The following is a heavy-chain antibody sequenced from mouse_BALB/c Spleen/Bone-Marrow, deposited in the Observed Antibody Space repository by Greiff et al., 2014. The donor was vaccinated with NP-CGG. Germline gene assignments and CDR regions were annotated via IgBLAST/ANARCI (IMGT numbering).Heavy chain of an antibody. Sequence: VQRVESGPGLVAPSQSLSITCTVSGFSLTNYGVHWVRQPPGKGLEWLGVIWADGSTNYNSALMSRLSISKDNSKSQVSFKMNSLQTDDTAMYYCARITTATGAMDYWSQGTSVTVSS. V-gene: IGHV2-9*02. CDR1: GFSLTNYG. D-gene: IGHD1-2*01. J-gene: IGHJ4*01. CDR2: IWADGST. CDR3: ARITTATGAMDY.